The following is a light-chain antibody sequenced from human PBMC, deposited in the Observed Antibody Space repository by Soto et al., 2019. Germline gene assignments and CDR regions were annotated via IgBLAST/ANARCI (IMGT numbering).Light chain of an antibody. CDR3: GTWDSNLSAGLWV. CDR1: SSNIGNNF. V-gene: IGLV1-51*01. J-gene: IGLJ3*02. Sequence: QSVLTQPPSVSAAPGQKVTISCSGSSSNIGNNFVSWYQHLPGTVPKLLIYDNNKRPSGIPDRFSGSKSGTSATLGITGLQTGDEADYYCGTWDSNLSAGLWVFGGGTKVTVL. CDR2: DNN.